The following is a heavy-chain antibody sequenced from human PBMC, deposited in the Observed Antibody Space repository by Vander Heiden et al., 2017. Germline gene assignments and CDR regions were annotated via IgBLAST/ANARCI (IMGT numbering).Heavy chain of an antibody. V-gene: IGHV3-48*01. Sequence: EVQLVESGGGVVQPGGALRLSCAASGVTFISYSMNWVRQAPGKGLEWFSYISSSSITIYYADSVKGRFTISRDNAKNSLYLQMNSLRAEDTAVYYCARAGTVTTGGDYWGQGTLVTVSS. CDR1: GVTFISYS. CDR3: ARAGTVTTGGDY. J-gene: IGHJ4*02. D-gene: IGHD4-4*01. CDR2: ISSSSITI.